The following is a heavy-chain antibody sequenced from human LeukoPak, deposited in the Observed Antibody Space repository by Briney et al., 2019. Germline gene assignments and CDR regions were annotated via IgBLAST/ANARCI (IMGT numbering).Heavy chain of an antibody. V-gene: IGHV3-21*01. J-gene: IGHJ4*02. D-gene: IGHD6-6*01. Sequence: GGSLRLSCAASGFTSSSYSMNWVRQAPGKGLEWVSSISSSSYIYYADSVKGRFTISRDNAKNSLYLQMNSLRAEDTAVYYCARGGARAARTGFDYWGQGTLVTVSS. CDR1: GFTSSSYS. CDR3: ARGGARAARTGFDY. CDR2: ISSSSYI.